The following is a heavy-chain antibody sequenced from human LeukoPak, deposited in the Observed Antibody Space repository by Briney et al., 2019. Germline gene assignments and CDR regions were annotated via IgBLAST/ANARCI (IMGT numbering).Heavy chain of an antibody. CDR3: ARARNRNYYFHGVDV. CDR1: GGTFNNYA. J-gene: IGHJ6*02. V-gene: IGHV1-69*13. Sequence: SVKVSCKASGGTFNNYAIYWVRQAPGQGLEWVGGIIPIYGTPHYAQKFQGRVTITADESTSTGYMELSSLRSEDTAVYYCARARNRNYYFHGVDVWGQGTTVTVSS. D-gene: IGHD4-11*01. CDR2: IIPIYGTP.